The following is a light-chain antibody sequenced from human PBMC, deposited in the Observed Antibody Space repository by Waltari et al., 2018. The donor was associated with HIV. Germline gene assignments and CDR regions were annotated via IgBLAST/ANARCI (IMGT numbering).Light chain of an antibody. Sequence: SALTQPASVSGSPGKSITISCLGASSDIGVFDHVSWYQQHPDKAPKLILYDVTYRPSGVSGRFSGSRSGSMASLTISGLQPEDEADYFCCSYSDSGTILFGGGTRVTVL. V-gene: IGLV2-14*03. CDR3: CSYSDSGTIL. CDR2: DVT. CDR1: SSDIGVFDH. J-gene: IGLJ2*01.